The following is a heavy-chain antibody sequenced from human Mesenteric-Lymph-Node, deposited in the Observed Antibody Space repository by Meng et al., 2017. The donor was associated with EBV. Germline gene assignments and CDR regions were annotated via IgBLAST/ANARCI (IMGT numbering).Heavy chain of an antibody. Sequence: QVPLQESGPVLVKPSGPLSLTCAVSGGSISSYNWWSWVRQPPGKGLEWIGEIYHSGSTNNNPSLRSRVTISVDKSKNQFSLRLSSVTAADTAVYYCAKVDGSGRSNWFDPWGQGTLVTVSS. J-gene: IGHJ5*02. CDR3: AKVDGSGRSNWFDP. CDR1: GGSISSYNW. D-gene: IGHD3-10*01. CDR2: IYHSGST. V-gene: IGHV4-4*02.